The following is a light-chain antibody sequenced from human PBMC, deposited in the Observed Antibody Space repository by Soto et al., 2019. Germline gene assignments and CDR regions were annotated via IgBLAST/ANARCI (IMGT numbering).Light chain of an antibody. J-gene: IGLJ2*01. V-gene: IGLV2-11*01. CDR1: SSDVGGYNY. Sequence: QSALTQPRSVSGSPGQSVTISCTGTSSDVGGYNYVSWYQQHPGKAPKLMIYDVSKRPSGVPDRFSGSKSGNTASVAISGRQAEDEADYYCCSYAGNYTLLFGGGTKLTVL. CDR2: DVS. CDR3: CSYAGNYTLL.